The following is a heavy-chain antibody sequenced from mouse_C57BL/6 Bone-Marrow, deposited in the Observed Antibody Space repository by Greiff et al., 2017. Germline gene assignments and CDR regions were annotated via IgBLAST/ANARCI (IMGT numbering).Heavy chain of an antibody. Sequence: VQVVESGAELARPGASVKLSCKASGYTFTSYGISWVKQITGQGLEWIGEIYPRSGNTYYNETFNGKATLTADKSSSTAYMEFRSLTSEDSAVYFCARGWVSIFDYWGQGTTLTVSS. D-gene: IGHD2-10*02. CDR3: ARGWVSIFDY. CDR2: IYPRSGNT. J-gene: IGHJ2*01. V-gene: IGHV1-81*01. CDR1: GYTFTSYG.